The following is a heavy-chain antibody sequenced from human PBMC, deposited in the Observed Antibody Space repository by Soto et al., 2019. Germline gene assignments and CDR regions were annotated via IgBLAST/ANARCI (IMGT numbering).Heavy chain of an antibody. V-gene: IGHV4-34*01. CDR3: ASGGRYYDFWSGYPVTGIYYYYMDV. D-gene: IGHD3-3*01. CDR2: INHSGST. CDR1: GGSFSGYY. J-gene: IGHJ6*03. Sequence: PSETLSLTCAVYGGSFSGYYWSWIRQPPGKGLEWIGEINHSGSTNYNPSLKSRVTISVDTSKNQFSLKLSSVTAADTAVYYCASGGRYYDFWSGYPVTGIYYYYMDVWGKGTTVTVSS.